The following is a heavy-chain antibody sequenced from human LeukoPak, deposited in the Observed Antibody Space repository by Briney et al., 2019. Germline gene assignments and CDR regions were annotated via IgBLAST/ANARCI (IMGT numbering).Heavy chain of an antibody. V-gene: IGHV1-8*02. CDR2: MNPNSGNT. CDR1: GYTLNNYD. D-gene: IGHD6-13*01. CDR3: ARAASWYSNPDY. Sequence: AAVKVSCKASGYTLNNYDNNRVRQATREGLEWIGWMNPNSGNTGYAQKFQGRVTMTRNTSISTAYMELSSLRSEDTAVYYCARAASWYSNPDYWGQGTLVTVSS. J-gene: IGHJ4*02.